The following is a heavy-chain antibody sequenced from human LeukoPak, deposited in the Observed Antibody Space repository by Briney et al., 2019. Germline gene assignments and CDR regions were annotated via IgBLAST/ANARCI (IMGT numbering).Heavy chain of an antibody. Sequence: ASVKVSCKASGYTFTSYDINWVRQATGQGLEWMGWMNPNSGNTGYAQKFQGRVTMTRNTSISTAYMELSSLRSEDTAVYYCARGVCSGGSCFVYYFGYWGQGTLVTVSS. V-gene: IGHV1-8*01. CDR3: ARGVCSGGSCFVYYFGY. D-gene: IGHD2-15*01. CDR1: GYTFTSYD. CDR2: MNPNSGNT. J-gene: IGHJ4*02.